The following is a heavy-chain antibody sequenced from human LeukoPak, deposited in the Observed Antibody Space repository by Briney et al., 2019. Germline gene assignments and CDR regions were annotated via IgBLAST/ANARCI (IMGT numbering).Heavy chain of an antibody. V-gene: IGHV4-59*08. J-gene: IGHJ6*02. CDR2: IYYSGST. Sequence: PSETLSLTCTVSGGSISSDYWSWIRQPPGKGLEWIGYIYYSGSTNYNPPLKSRVTISVDTSKKQFSLKLSSVTAADTAVYYCARRRTDYYYGMDVWGQGTTVTVSS. CDR1: GGSISSDY. D-gene: IGHD1-14*01. CDR3: ARRRTDYYYGMDV.